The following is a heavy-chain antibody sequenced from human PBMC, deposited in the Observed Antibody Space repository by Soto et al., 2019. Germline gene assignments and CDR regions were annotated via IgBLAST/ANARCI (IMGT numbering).Heavy chain of an antibody. J-gene: IGHJ4*02. CDR2: ITNSGGGT. Sequence: PGGSLRPSCAASGFSFGTYAMSWVRQAPGKGLEWVSAITNSGGGTYYADSVEGRFTISRDNSKNTLYLQMNSLRAEDTAVYYCAKLSPQNYFDYWGQGTQVTVSS. V-gene: IGHV3-23*01. CDR3: AKLSPQNYFDY. CDR1: GFSFGTYA.